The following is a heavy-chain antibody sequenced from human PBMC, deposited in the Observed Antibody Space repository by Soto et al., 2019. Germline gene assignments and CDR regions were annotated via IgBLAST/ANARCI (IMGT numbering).Heavy chain of an antibody. V-gene: IGHV3-64D*06. Sequence: RLSCSASGFTFSSYAMHWVRQAPGKGLEYVSAISSNGGSTYYADSVKGRFTISRDNSKNTLYLQMSSLRAEDTAVYYCVKNGAKYDFWSGHPVWGQGTLVTVSS. CDR1: GFTFSSYA. CDR3: VKNGAKYDFWSGHPV. D-gene: IGHD3-3*01. CDR2: ISSNGGST. J-gene: IGHJ4*02.